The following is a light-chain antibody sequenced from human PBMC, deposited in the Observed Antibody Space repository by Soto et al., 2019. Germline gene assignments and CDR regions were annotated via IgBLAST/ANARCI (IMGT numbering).Light chain of an antibody. V-gene: IGLV2-14*01. J-gene: IGLJ3*02. CDR1: SSDVGAYKY. CDR2: DVS. CDR3: TSYTTSGTGV. Sequence: QSVLTQPASVSGSPGQSITISCTGTSSDVGAYKYVSWYQQHPGKAPRVIIFDVSNRPSGVSDRFSGSKSGNTASLTISGLQAEDEADYYCTSYTTSGTGVFGGGTKLTVL.